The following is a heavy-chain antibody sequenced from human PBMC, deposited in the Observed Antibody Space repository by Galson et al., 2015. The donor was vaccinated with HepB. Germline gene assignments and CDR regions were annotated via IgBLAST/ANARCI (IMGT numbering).Heavy chain of an antibody. CDR1: GYTFTSYA. Sequence: SVKVSCKASGYTFTSYAMHWVRQAPGQRLEWMGWINAGNGNTKYSQKFQGRVTITRDTSASTAYMELSSLRSEDTAVYYCARERRPTATTVTTEYFQHWGQGTLVTVSS. CDR2: INAGNGNT. V-gene: IGHV1-3*01. J-gene: IGHJ1*01. CDR3: ARERRPTATTVTTEYFQH. D-gene: IGHD4-17*01.